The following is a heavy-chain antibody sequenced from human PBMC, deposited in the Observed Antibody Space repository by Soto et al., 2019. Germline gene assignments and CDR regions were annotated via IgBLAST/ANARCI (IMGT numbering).Heavy chain of an antibody. J-gene: IGHJ4*02. Sequence: QVQLQQWGAGLLKPSETLSLTCAVYGGSFSGYYWTWIRQSPEKGLEWIGEVNHSGTTYYNPSLKPRVIITVHTPKNQFSLKMSSVTAADTAVYYCARGIGYCSSINCYSSRRLRFDSWGQGTLVTVSS. CDR2: VNHSGTT. CDR1: GGSFSGYY. V-gene: IGHV4-34*01. CDR3: ARGIGYCSSINCYSSRRLRFDS. D-gene: IGHD2-2*01.